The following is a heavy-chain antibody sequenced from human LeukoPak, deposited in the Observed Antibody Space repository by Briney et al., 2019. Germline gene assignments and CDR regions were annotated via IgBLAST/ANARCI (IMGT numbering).Heavy chain of an antibody. D-gene: IGHD6-19*01. V-gene: IGHV1-24*01. CDR3: ATARPGIAVAGTPIPHYYFDY. J-gene: IGHJ4*02. CDR1: GYTLTELS. Sequence: GASVKVSCKVSGYTLTELSMHWVRQAPGKGLEWMGGFDPEDGETIYAQKFQGRVTMTEDTSTDTAYMELSSLRSEDTAVYYCATARPGIAVAGTPIPHYYFDYWGQGTLVTVSS. CDR2: FDPEDGET.